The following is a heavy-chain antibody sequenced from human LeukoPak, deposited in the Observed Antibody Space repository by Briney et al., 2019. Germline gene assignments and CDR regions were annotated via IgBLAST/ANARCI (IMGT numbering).Heavy chain of an antibody. V-gene: IGHV4-34*01. CDR1: GGSFSGYY. J-gene: IGHJ4*02. Sequence: PSETLSLTCAVYGGSFSGYYWSWIRQPPGKGLEWIGEINHSGSTNYNPSLKSRVTISVDTSKNQFSLKLSSVTAADTAVYYCARGPRGRITIFGVVIKGDYFDYWGQATLVTVSS. CDR2: INHSGST. CDR3: ARGPRGRITIFGVVIKGDYFDY. D-gene: IGHD3-3*01.